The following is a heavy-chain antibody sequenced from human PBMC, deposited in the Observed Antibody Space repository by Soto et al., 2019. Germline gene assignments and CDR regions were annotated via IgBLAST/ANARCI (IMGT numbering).Heavy chain of an antibody. D-gene: IGHD3-10*01. CDR2: INAGNGNT. CDR3: GRGGGVKYTLLWFGESTPYNYNYYMDV. Sequence: ASVKVSCKASGYTFTSYAMHWVRQAPGQRLEWMGWINAGNGNTKYSQKFQGRVTITRDTSASTAYMELSSLRSEDTAVYYCGRGGGVKYTLLWFGESTPYNYNYYMDVWGKGTTVTVSS. V-gene: IGHV1-3*01. CDR1: GYTFTSYA. J-gene: IGHJ6*03.